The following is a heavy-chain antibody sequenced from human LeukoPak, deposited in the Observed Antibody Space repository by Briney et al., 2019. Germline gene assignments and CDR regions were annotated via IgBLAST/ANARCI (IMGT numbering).Heavy chain of an antibody. CDR3: ASTYYYDSSDLTNYDYYYYMDV. D-gene: IGHD3-22*01. CDR1: GGSISSYY. Sequence: WETLSLTCTVSGGSISSYYWSWIRQPPGKGLEWIGYIYYSVSTNYNPSLKSRVTISVDTSKNQFSLELSSVTAADTAVYYCASTYYYDSSDLTNYDYYYYMDVWGKGTTVTVSS. V-gene: IGHV4-59*08. CDR2: IYYSVST. J-gene: IGHJ6*03.